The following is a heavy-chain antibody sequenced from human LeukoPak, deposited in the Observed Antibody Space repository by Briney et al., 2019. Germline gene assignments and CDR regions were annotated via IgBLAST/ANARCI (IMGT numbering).Heavy chain of an antibody. J-gene: IGHJ4*02. D-gene: IGHD4-23*01. CDR3: ARDYGGSSPFNY. CDR2: ISSSDDTI. V-gene: IGHV3-11*04. Sequence: GGSLRLSWATSGFPFTETWVDWVSQVPGKGLEWVSYISSSDDTIYYADSVKGRFTISRDNAKNSLYLQMNCLRAEDTAVYYCARDYGGSSPFNYWGQGTLVTVSS. CDR1: GFPFTETW.